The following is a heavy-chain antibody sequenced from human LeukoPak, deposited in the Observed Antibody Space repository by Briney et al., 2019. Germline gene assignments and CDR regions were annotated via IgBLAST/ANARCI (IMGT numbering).Heavy chain of an antibody. D-gene: IGHD6-13*01. J-gene: IGHJ6*02. V-gene: IGHV3-7*01. Sequence: GGSLRLSCVASGSTFSYCWMSWARQAPGEGLEWVASIKEDGIEKSYVDSVKGRFTISRDNAKNSLDLQMNSLKTEDTAVYYCARGPFSSWSPYNFGLDVWGQGTTVTVSS. CDR3: ARGPFSSWSPYNFGLDV. CDR2: IKEDGIEK. CDR1: GSTFSYCW.